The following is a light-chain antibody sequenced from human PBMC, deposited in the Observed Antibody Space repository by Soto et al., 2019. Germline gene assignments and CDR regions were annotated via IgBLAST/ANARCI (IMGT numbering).Light chain of an antibody. Sequence: EIVMTQSPATLSVSPGERATLSCRASQSVTSNLAWYQQKPGQAPRLLIYGASTRATGFPARFSGSGSGTAFTLTISSLQSEDFAVYYCQQYNNWPPTFGQGTKVEI. CDR1: QSVTSN. CDR2: GAS. J-gene: IGKJ1*01. CDR3: QQYNNWPPT. V-gene: IGKV3-15*01.